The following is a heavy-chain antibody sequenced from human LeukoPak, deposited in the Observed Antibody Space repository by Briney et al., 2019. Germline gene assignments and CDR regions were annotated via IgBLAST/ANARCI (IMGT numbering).Heavy chain of an antibody. Sequence: SETLSLTCAVYGGSFSGYYWSWIRQPPGKGLEWIGEINHSGSTNYNPSLKSRVTISVDTSKNQFSLKLSSVTAADTAVYYCARTAVADDWDYWGQGTLVTVSS. V-gene: IGHV4-34*01. CDR1: GGSFSGYY. J-gene: IGHJ4*02. CDR3: ARTAVADDWDY. CDR2: INHSGST. D-gene: IGHD6-19*01.